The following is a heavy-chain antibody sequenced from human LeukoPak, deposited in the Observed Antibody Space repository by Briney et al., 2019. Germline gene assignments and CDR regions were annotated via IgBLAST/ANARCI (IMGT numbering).Heavy chain of an antibody. CDR2: INPNSGGT. Sequence: GASVKVSCKVSGYTLTELSMHWVRQAPGQGLEWMGWINPNSGGTNYAQKFQGRVTMTRDTSISTAYMELSRLRSDDTAVYYCARDLGAFMDVWGKGTTVTVSS. CDR1: GYTLTELS. J-gene: IGHJ6*03. CDR3: ARDLGAFMDV. D-gene: IGHD3-10*01. V-gene: IGHV1-2*02.